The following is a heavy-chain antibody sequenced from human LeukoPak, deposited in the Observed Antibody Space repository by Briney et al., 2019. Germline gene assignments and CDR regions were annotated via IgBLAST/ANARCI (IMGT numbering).Heavy chain of an antibody. CDR3: ARGYYYGSGSYYWSDAFDI. D-gene: IGHD3-10*01. CDR2: IYSGGST. Sequence: GGSLRLSCAASGFTVSSNYMSWVRQAPGKGLEWVSVIYSGGSTYYADSVKGRFTISRDNSKNTLYLQMNSLRAEDTAVYYCARGYYYGSGSYYWSDAFDIWGQGTMVTVSS. J-gene: IGHJ3*02. CDR1: GFTVSSNY. V-gene: IGHV3-66*01.